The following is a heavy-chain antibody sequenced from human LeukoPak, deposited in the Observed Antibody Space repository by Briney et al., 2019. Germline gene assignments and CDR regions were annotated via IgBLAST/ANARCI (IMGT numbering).Heavy chain of an antibody. CDR1: GFTVSSNY. CDR2: IYSGGST. Sequence: PGGSLRLSCAASGFTVSSNYMSWVRQAPGKGLEWVSVIYSGGSTYYADSVKGRFTISRDNSKNTLYLQMNSLRAEDTALYYCARRRDGYNVDAFDIWGQGTMVTVSS. V-gene: IGHV3-53*01. J-gene: IGHJ3*02. CDR3: ARRRDGYNVDAFDI. D-gene: IGHD5-24*01.